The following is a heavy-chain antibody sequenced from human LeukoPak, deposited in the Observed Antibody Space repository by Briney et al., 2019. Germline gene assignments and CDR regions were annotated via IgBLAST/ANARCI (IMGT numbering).Heavy chain of an antibody. V-gene: IGHV4-4*07. CDR1: GGSISSYY. Sequence: PSETLSLTCTVSGGSISSYYWSWIRQPAGKGLEWIGRIYTSGSTNYNPSLKSRVTMSVDTSKNQFSLKLSSVTAADTAVYYCARGEAYYYDSSGSQWYFDYWGQGTLVTVSS. CDR2: IYTSGST. D-gene: IGHD3-22*01. CDR3: ARGEAYYYDSSGSQWYFDY. J-gene: IGHJ4*02.